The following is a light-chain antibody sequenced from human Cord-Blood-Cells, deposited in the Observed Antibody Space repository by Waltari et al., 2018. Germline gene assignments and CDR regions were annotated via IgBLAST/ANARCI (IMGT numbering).Light chain of an antibody. J-gene: IGKJ2*01. CDR3: QQSYSTPYT. CDR2: AAS. V-gene: IGKV1-39*01. CDR1: QSISSY. Sequence: DIQMTQSPSSLSASVGDRVTITCRASQSISSYLNWYQQKPGKAPKLLIYAASSLQGGVPLRFSGSGSGTDFTLTISSLQPEDFATYYCQQSYSTPYTFGQGTKLEIK.